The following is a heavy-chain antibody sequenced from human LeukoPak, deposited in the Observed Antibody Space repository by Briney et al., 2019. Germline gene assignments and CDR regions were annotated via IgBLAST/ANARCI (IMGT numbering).Heavy chain of an antibody. Sequence: ASVKVSCKASGYTFTGYYMHWVRQAPGQGLEWMGWINPNSGGTNYAQKFQGRVTMTRDTSISTAYMELSRLRSDDTAVYYCARDRGVEYSSAFDYWGQGTLVTVSP. D-gene: IGHD6-6*01. CDR3: ARDRGVEYSSAFDY. J-gene: IGHJ4*02. CDR2: INPNSGGT. CDR1: GYTFTGYY. V-gene: IGHV1-2*02.